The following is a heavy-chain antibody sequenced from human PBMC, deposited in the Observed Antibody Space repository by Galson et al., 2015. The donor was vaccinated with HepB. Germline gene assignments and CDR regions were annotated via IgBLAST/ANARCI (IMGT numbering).Heavy chain of an antibody. V-gene: IGHV3-11*06. CDR3: ARDSSGYYVVDF. CDR1: GFTFSDYY. J-gene: IGHJ4*02. CDR2: ISGSSHYT. Sequence: SLRLSCAASGFTFSDYYMSWIRQAPGKGLEWITYISGSSHYTKYADSVKGRFNIARDNAKRSLYLQMNSLRAEDTAVYYCARDSSGYYVVDFWGQGTLVTVSS. D-gene: IGHD6-19*01.